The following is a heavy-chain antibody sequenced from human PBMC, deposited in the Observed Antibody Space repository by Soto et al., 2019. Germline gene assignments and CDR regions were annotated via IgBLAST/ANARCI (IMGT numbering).Heavy chain of an antibody. J-gene: IGHJ2*01. CDR1: GGSISSYY. V-gene: IGHV4-59*08. CDR2: IYYSGST. CDR3: ARCNWYFDL. Sequence: QVQLQESGPGLVKPSETLSLTCTVSGGSISSYYWSWIRQPPGKGLEWIGYIYYSGSTNYNPSLKRRVTIAVDTSKNQFSLKLSSVTAADTAVYYCARCNWYFDLWGRGTLVTVSS.